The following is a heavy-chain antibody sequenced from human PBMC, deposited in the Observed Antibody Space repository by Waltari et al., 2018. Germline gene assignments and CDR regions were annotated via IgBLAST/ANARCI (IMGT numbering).Heavy chain of an antibody. Sequence: HYWGWIRQPPGKGLEWTATISYSGATYNNPSLKSRVTISGDTSKNQFSLKLSSVTAADTGVYYCATYVGASIGTAAFDVWGQGTMVTVSS. V-gene: IGHV4-39*01. CDR2: ISYSGAT. CDR1: HY. CDR3: ATYVGASIGTAAFDV. D-gene: IGHD3-16*01. J-gene: IGHJ3*01.